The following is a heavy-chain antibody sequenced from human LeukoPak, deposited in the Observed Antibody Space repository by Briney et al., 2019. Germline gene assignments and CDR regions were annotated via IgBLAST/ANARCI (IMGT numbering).Heavy chain of an antibody. CDR2: IYYSGST. D-gene: IGHD6-6*01. V-gene: IGHV4-59*01. CDR1: GGSISSYY. J-gene: IGHJ6*03. Sequence: SETLSLTCTVSGGSISSYYWSWIRQPPGKGPEWIGYIYYSGSTNYNPSLKSRVTISVDTSKNQFSLKLSSVTAAGTAVYYCARDWGVSARPGYMDVWGKGTTVTVSS. CDR3: ARDWGVSARPGYMDV.